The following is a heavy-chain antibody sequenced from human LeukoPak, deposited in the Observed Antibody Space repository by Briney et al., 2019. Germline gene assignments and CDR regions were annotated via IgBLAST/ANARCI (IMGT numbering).Heavy chain of an antibody. Sequence: GGSLRLSCAASGFTFSSYATSWVRQAPGKGLEWVSAISGSGGSTYYADSVKGRFTISRDNAKNSLYLQMNSLRAEDTAVYYCAKDDHYYDSSGYYRRFDYWGQGTLVTVSS. V-gene: IGHV3-23*01. D-gene: IGHD3-22*01. J-gene: IGHJ4*02. CDR2: ISGSGGST. CDR3: AKDDHYYDSSGYYRRFDY. CDR1: GFTFSSYA.